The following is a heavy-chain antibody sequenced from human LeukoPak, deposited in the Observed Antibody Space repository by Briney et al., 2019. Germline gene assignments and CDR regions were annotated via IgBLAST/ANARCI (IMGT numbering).Heavy chain of an antibody. CDR2: ISSGGDTK. CDR1: EFVFSDYY. D-gene: IGHD3-10*01. V-gene: IGHV3-11*01. CDR3: ARGMGGDYGSGTFFDL. J-gene: IGHJ4*02. Sequence: PGGSLRLSCAASEFVFSDYYMSWVRQAPGKGLEWVSYISSGGDTKYYADSVKGRFTISRDNAKNSLYLQMNNLRAEDTAVYYCARGMGGDYGSGTFFDLWGQGNMLTVSS.